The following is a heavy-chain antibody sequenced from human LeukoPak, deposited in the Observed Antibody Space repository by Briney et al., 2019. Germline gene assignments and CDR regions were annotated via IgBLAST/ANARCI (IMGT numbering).Heavy chain of an antibody. D-gene: IGHD2-2*01. Sequence: SETLSLTCAVYGGSFSGYYWSWIRQPPGKGLEWSGEINHSGSTNYNPSLKSRVTISVDTSKNQFSLKLSSVTAADTAVYYCARVVVVVPALFYFDYWGQGTLVTVSS. J-gene: IGHJ4*02. CDR2: INHSGST. V-gene: IGHV4-34*01. CDR1: GGSFSGYY. CDR3: ARVVVVVPALFYFDY.